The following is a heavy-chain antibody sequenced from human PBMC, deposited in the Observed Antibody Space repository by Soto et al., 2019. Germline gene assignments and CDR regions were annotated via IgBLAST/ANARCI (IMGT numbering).Heavy chain of an antibody. Sequence: QVQLQQSGPGLVKPSQTLSLTCTVSGGSISYEYYHWTWIRQSPGKGLEWIGYIHYSGSIIYNPSFKSRVTISVDTSKNQFSLQLSSVTAADTAVYFCAREDHGGDRDYYGLDVWGQGTTVNVSS. CDR2: IHYSGSI. J-gene: IGHJ6*02. V-gene: IGHV4-30-4*08. D-gene: IGHD2-21*02. CDR1: GGSISYEYYH. CDR3: AREDHGGDRDYYGLDV.